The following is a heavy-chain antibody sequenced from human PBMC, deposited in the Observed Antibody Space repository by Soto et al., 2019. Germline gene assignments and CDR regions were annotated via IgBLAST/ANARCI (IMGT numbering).Heavy chain of an antibody. J-gene: IGHJ4*02. CDR3: AKAGVYSNNHYFDY. CDR2: ISGSGGST. V-gene: IGHV3-23*01. CDR1: GFTFSSYA. Sequence: PGGSLRLSCAASGFTFSSYAMSWVRQAPGTGLEWVSAISGSGGSTYYADSVKGRFTISRDNSKNTLYLQMNSLRAEDTAVYYCAKAGVYSNNHYFDYWGQGTLVTVSS. D-gene: IGHD4-4*01.